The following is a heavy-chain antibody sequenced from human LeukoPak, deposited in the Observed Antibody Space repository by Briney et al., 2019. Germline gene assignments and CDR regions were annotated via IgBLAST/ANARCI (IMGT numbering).Heavy chain of an antibody. CDR2: IYHSGST. Sequence: SQTLSLTCAVSGGSLSSGGYSWSWIRQPPGKGLEWIGYIYHSGSTYYNPSLKSRVTISVDRSKNQFSLKLSSVTAADTAVYYCARDPGYCSGGSCIHWFDPWGQGTLVTVSS. V-gene: IGHV4-30-2*01. J-gene: IGHJ5*02. CDR3: ARDPGYCSGGSCIHWFDP. CDR1: GGSLSSGGYS. D-gene: IGHD2-15*01.